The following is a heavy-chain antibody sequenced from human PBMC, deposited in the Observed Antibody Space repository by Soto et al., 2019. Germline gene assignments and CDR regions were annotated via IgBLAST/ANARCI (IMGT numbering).Heavy chain of an antibody. J-gene: IGHJ4*02. Sequence: QVQLVQSGAEVTKPGASVKVSCKASGYTFTNFDINWVRQATGQGPEWMGWMNPSSGNTGYAQKFQGRVTMTTDTAIITAYMELSSLTAEETAVYYCVRSGYCPNGVCYLGYVDFRGQGTLVTVSS. CDR2: MNPSSGNT. CDR3: VRSGYCPNGVCYLGYVDF. CDR1: GYTFTNFD. V-gene: IGHV1-8*01. D-gene: IGHD2-8*01.